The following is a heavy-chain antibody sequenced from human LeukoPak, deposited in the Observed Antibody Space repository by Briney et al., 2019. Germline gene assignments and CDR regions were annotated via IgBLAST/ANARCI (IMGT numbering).Heavy chain of an antibody. CDR1: GGSISSYY. CDR2: IYTSGST. Sequence: SEPLSLTCTVSGGSISSYYWSWIRQPPGKGLEWIGYIYTSGSTNYNPSLKSRVTISVDTSKNQFSLKLSSVTAADTAVYYCARLRAHLWFDAPRFDPWGQGTLVTVSS. V-gene: IGHV4-4*09. CDR3: ARLRAHLWFDAPRFDP. J-gene: IGHJ5*02. D-gene: IGHD3-10*01.